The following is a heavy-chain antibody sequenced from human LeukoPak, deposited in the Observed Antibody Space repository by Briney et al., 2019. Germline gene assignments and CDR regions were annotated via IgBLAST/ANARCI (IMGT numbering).Heavy chain of an antibody. Sequence: GSLRLSCAASGFTFSNYWMSWVRQAPGKGLEWVANIKQDGSEKYYVDSVKGRFTISRDNAKNSLYLQMNSLRAEDTAVYYCARIGYSSSPFDYWGQGTLVTVSS. D-gene: IGHD6-13*01. V-gene: IGHV3-7*01. CDR2: IKQDGSEK. J-gene: IGHJ4*02. CDR1: GFTFSNYW. CDR3: ARIGYSSSPFDY.